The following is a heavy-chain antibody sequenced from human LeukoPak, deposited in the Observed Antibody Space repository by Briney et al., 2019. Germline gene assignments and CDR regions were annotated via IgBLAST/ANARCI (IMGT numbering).Heavy chain of an antibody. CDR2: MFYSGNT. J-gene: IGHJ5*02. Sequence: SETLSLTCTVSGASITSYHWSWIRQPAGKGLEWIGLMFYSGNTDYNPSLKSRLTMSIDTSKNQFSLKLSSVTAADTAVYYCARHDNYSDWRGWFDPWGQGTLVTVSS. D-gene: IGHD4-11*01. CDR1: GASITSYH. V-gene: IGHV4-4*07. CDR3: ARHDNYSDWRGWFDP.